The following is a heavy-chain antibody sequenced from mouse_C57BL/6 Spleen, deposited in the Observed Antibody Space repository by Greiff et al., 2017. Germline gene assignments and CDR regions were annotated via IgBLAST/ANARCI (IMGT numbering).Heavy chain of an antibody. CDR1: GYTFTSYW. V-gene: IGHV1-64*01. CDR2: IHPTSGST. J-gene: IGHJ4*01. Sequence: QVQLQQPGAELVKPGASVKLSCKASGYTFTSYWMHWVKQRPGQGLEWIGMIHPTSGSTNYNEKFKSKATLTVDKSSSTAYMQLSSLTSEDSAVYYCARSLIYYDYDGDAMDYWGQGTSVTVSS. D-gene: IGHD2-4*01. CDR3: ARSLIYYDYDGDAMDY.